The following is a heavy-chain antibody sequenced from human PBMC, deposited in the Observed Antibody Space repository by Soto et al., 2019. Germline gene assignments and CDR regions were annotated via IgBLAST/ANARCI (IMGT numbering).Heavy chain of an antibody. Sequence: SETLSLTCTVSGGSISSSSYYWGWIRQPPGKGLEWIGSIYYSGSTYYNPSLKSRVTISVDTSKNQFSLKLSSVTAADTAVYYCARHLVATISFDYWGQGTLVTVSS. D-gene: IGHD5-12*01. J-gene: IGHJ4*02. CDR2: IYYSGST. V-gene: IGHV4-39*01. CDR1: GGSISSSSYY. CDR3: ARHLVATISFDY.